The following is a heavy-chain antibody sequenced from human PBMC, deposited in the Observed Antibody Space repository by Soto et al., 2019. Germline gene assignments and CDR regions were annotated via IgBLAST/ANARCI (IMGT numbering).Heavy chain of an antibody. V-gene: IGHV1-18*01. CDR3: ARDGVGYCISTSCLNWFDP. CDR1: GYTFTSYG. J-gene: IGHJ5*02. CDR2: ISAYNGNT. Sequence: QVQLVQSGAEVKKPGASVKVSCKASGYTFTSYGISWVRQAPGQGLEWMGWISAYNGNTNYAQKLQGRVTMTSDTATSTAYTELRSLRSADTAVYYCARDGVGYCISTSCLNWFDPWGQGTLVTVSS. D-gene: IGHD2-2*03.